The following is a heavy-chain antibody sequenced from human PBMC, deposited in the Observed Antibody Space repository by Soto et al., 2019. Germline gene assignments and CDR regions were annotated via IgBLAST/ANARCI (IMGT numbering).Heavy chain of an antibody. CDR2: ISYSGST. D-gene: IGHD4-17*01. Sequence: SETLSLTCTVSGGSISSYYWSWIRQPPGRGLEWIGYISYSGSTNYNPSLKSRVTISVDTSKNQFSLKLSSVTAADTAVYYCARAARGDYVSSGVWFDPWGQGTLVTVSS. CDR3: ARAARGDYVSSGVWFDP. V-gene: IGHV4-59*01. J-gene: IGHJ5*02. CDR1: GGSISSYY.